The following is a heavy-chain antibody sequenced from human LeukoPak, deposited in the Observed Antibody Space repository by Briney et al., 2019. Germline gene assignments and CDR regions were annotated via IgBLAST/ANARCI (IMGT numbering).Heavy chain of an antibody. CDR3: AKTTGSGIAVAGYDY. CDR1: GFTFSSYS. V-gene: IGHV3-21*01. D-gene: IGHD6-19*01. J-gene: IGHJ4*02. CDR2: ISSSSSYI. Sequence: GGSLRLSCAASGFTFSSYSMNWVRQAPGKGLEWVSSISSSSSYIYYADSVKGRFTISRDNAKNSLYLQMNSLRAEDTAVYYCAKTTGSGIAVAGYDYWGQGTLVTVSS.